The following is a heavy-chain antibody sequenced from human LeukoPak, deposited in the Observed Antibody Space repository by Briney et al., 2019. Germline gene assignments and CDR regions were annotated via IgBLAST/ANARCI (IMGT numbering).Heavy chain of an antibody. Sequence: PGRSLRLSCAASGFTFSNYAMSWVRQAPGKGLEWVSAISGSGGSTYYADSVKGRFTISRDNSKNTLYLQMNSLRAEDTAVYYCACVRVAGTPDHDAFDIWGQGTMVTVSS. CDR3: ACVRVAGTPDHDAFDI. D-gene: IGHD6-19*01. J-gene: IGHJ3*02. CDR2: ISGSGGST. CDR1: GFTFSNYA. V-gene: IGHV3-23*01.